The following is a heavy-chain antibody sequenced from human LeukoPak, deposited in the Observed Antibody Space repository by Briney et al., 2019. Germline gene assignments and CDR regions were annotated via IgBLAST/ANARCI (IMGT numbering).Heavy chain of an antibody. V-gene: IGHV1-69*04. CDR3: ARGSSTLADY. Sequence: PVASVKVSCKASGGTFSSYAISWVRQAPGQGLEWMGRIIPILGIANYAQKFQGRVTITANQSTSTAYMELSSLRSQDTAVYYYARGSSTLADYWGQGTLVTVSS. CDR2: IIPILGIA. D-gene: IGHD4-17*01. J-gene: IGHJ4*02. CDR1: GGTFSSYA.